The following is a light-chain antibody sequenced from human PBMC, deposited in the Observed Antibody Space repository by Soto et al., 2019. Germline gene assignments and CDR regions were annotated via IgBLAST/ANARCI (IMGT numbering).Light chain of an antibody. CDR3: QKYNSAPRT. V-gene: IGKV1-5*03. J-gene: IGKJ1*01. Sequence: DIQMAQXPPTXSXXXXXXVXXAXRASQSIGRWLAWYQQQPGKVPKLLIYTASTLQSGVPSRFSGSGSGTEFTLTISSLQPEDVATYYCQKYNSAPRTFGQGTKVDIK. CDR1: QSIGRW. CDR2: TAS.